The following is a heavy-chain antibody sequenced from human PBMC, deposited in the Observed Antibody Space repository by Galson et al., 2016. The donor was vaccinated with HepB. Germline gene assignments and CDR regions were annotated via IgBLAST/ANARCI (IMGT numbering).Heavy chain of an antibody. D-gene: IGHD5-24*01. CDR1: GFTFRNYW. J-gene: IGHJ4*02. V-gene: IGHV3-7*01. Sequence: SLRLSCAGSGFTFRNYWMTWVRQAPGKGLEWVANIKEDGREQYYVDSVRGRFTISRDSARSTLYLQMNSLRAEDTAVYYCAREGLADGSYFDYWGLGALVTVSS. CDR3: AREGLADGSYFDY. CDR2: IKEDGREQ.